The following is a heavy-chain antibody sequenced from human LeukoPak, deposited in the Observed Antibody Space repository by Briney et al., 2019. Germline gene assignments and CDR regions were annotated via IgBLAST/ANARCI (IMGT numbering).Heavy chain of an antibody. CDR1: GFTFSSYW. D-gene: IGHD6-25*01. Sequence: PGGSLRLSCAASGFTFSSYWMHWVRQAPGKGLVWVSRINSDGSSTSYADSVKGRFTISRDNSKNTLYLQMNSLRAEDTAVYYCARDRGRYYMDVWGKGTTVTISS. J-gene: IGHJ6*03. CDR3: ARDRGRYYMDV. V-gene: IGHV3-74*01. CDR2: INSDGSST.